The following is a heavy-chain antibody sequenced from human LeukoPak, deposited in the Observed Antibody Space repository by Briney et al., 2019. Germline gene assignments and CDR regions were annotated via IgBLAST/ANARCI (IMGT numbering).Heavy chain of an antibody. CDR2: IYHSGST. D-gene: IGHD6-19*01. CDR1: GGSISSSNW. J-gene: IGHJ4*02. V-gene: IGHV4-4*02. Sequence: SETLSLTCAVSGGSISSSNWWSWVRQPPGKGLEWIGEIYHSGSTNYNPSLKSRVTISVDTSKNQFSLKLSSVTAADTAVYYCARDHREYSSGWYHNYFDYWGQGTLVTVSS. CDR3: ARDHREYSSGWYHNYFDY.